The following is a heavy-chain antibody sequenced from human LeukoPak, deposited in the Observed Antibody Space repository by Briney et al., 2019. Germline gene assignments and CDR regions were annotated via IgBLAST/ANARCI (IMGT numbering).Heavy chain of an antibody. Sequence: SETLSLTCTVSGGSISSSSYYWGWIRQPPGKGLEWIGSIYYSGSTYYNPSLKSRVTISVDTSKNQFSLKLSSVTAADTAVYYCASGLPTVVTKGAFDIWGQGTMVTVSS. CDR1: GGSISSSSYY. D-gene: IGHD4-23*01. J-gene: IGHJ3*02. CDR3: ASGLPTVVTKGAFDI. CDR2: IYYSGST. V-gene: IGHV4-39*01.